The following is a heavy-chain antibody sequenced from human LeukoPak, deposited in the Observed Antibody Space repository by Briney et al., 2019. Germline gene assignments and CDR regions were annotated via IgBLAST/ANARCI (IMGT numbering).Heavy chain of an antibody. Sequence: ASVKVSCKASGGTFSSYAISWVRQAPGQGLEWMGWMNPNSGNTGYAQKFQGRVTMTRNTSISTAYMELSSLRSEDTAVYYCARGVDTAMDVWGQGTTVTVSS. CDR1: GGTFSSYA. CDR3: ARGVDTAMDV. V-gene: IGHV1-8*02. D-gene: IGHD5-18*01. CDR2: MNPNSGNT. J-gene: IGHJ6*02.